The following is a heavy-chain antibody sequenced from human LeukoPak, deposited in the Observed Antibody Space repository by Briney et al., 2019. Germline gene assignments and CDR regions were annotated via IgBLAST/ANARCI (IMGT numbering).Heavy chain of an antibody. CDR1: GFTFSSYG. D-gene: IGHD3-16*02. J-gene: IGHJ4*02. CDR3: AKDWSYHYTVDY. Sequence: GGSLRLSCAASGFTFSSYGMHWVRQAPGKGLEWVAFIRYDGSNKYYADSVKGRFTISRDNSKNTLYLQMNSLRGEDTAVHYCAKDWSYHYTVDYWGQGTLVTVSS. CDR2: IRYDGSNK. V-gene: IGHV3-30*02.